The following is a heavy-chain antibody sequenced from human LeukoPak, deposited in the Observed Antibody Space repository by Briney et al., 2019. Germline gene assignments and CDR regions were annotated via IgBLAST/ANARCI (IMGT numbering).Heavy chain of an antibody. CDR1: GGTFSSYA. J-gene: IGHJ4*02. D-gene: IGHD1-1*01. V-gene: IGHV1-69*05. CDR3: ARGARQTGTRFDY. Sequence: SSVKVSCKASGGTFSSYAISWVRQAPGQGLEWMGGIIPIFGTASYAQKFQGRVTITTDESTSTAYMELSSLRSEDTAVYYCARGARQTGTRFDYWGQGTLVTVSS. CDR2: IIPIFGTA.